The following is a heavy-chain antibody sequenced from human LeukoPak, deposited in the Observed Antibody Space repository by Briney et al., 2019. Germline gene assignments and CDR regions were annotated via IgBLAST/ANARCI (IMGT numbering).Heavy chain of an antibody. Sequence: GGSLRLSCAASGFTLSSYAMSWVRQAPGKGLEWVSALSGSDGSKHYADSVKGRFTISRDNSKNTVYLQMNSLRAEDTAVYYCAKSGIGSSMNRFDPWGQGTLVTVSS. D-gene: IGHD6-13*01. J-gene: IGHJ5*02. CDR1: GFTLSSYA. V-gene: IGHV3-23*01. CDR3: AKSGIGSSMNRFDP. CDR2: LSGSDGSK.